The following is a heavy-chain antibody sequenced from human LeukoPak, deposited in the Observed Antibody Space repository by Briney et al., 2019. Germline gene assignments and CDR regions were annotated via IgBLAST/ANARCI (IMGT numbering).Heavy chain of an antibody. CDR3: AKSVGIYFYYGLDV. Sequence: GGSLRLSCAASGFTFSSYAISWVRQTPGKGLEWVSAISGSGGSTYYADSVKGRFTISRDNSKDTLFLQMNSLRVEDTAPYYCAKSVGIYFYYGLDVWGQGTTVTVSS. D-gene: IGHD2/OR15-2a*01. CDR1: GFTFSSYA. J-gene: IGHJ6*01. CDR2: ISGSGGST. V-gene: IGHV3-23*01.